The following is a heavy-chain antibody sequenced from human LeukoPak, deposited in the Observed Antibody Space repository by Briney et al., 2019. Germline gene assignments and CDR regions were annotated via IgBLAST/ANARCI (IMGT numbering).Heavy chain of an antibody. J-gene: IGHJ4*02. CDR2: INHSGST. CDR1: GGSFSGYY. CDR3: ARAGSRRGGMVTRDRKMDY. D-gene: IGHD3-10*01. Sequence: SETLSLTCAVYGGSFSGYYWSWIRQLPGKGLEWIGEINHSGSTNYNPSLKSRVTISVDTSKNQFSLKLSSVTAADTAVYYCARAGSRRGGMVTRDRKMDYWGQGTLVTVSS. V-gene: IGHV4-34*01.